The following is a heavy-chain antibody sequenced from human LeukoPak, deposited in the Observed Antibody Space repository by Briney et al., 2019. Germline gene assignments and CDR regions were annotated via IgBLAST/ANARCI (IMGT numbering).Heavy chain of an antibody. V-gene: IGHV3-30*02. CDR3: AKRDVLRYFDWLYNWFDP. D-gene: IGHD3-9*01. CDR2: IRYDGSNK. Sequence: PGGSLRLSCAASGFTFSSYGMHWVRQAPGKGLEWVAFIRYDGSNKYYADSVKGRFTISRDNSKNTLYLQMNSLRAEDTAVYYCAKRDVLRYFDWLYNWFDPWGQGTLVTVSS. J-gene: IGHJ5*02. CDR1: GFTFSSYG.